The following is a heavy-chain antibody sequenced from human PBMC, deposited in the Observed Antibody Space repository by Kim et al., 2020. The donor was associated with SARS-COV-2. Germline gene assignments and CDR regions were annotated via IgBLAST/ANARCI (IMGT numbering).Heavy chain of an antibody. CDR3: ARDLAAGVYYYGMDV. Sequence: VSVKSRITINPDTSKNQFSLQLNSVTPEDTAVYYCARDLAAGVYYYGMDVWGQGTTVTVSS. D-gene: IGHD6-13*01. J-gene: IGHJ6*02. V-gene: IGHV6-1*01.